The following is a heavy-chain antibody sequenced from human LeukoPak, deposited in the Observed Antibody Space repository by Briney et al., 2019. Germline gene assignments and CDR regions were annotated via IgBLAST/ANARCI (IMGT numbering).Heavy chain of an antibody. CDR1: GGSISSYY. D-gene: IGHD5-24*01. CDR2: IYYSGST. CDR3: ATRDGYNPDDAYDI. Sequence: PSETLSLTCTVSGGSISSYYWSWIRQPPGKGLEWIGYIYYSGSTNYNPSLKSRVTISVDTSKNQFSLKLSSVTAADTAVYYCATRDGYNPDDAYDIWGQGTMVTVSS. J-gene: IGHJ3*02. V-gene: IGHV4-59*08.